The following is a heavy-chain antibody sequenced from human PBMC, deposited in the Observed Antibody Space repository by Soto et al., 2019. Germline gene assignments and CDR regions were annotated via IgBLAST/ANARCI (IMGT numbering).Heavy chain of an antibody. CDR2: INHSGST. D-gene: IGHD3-3*01. CDR1: GGSFSGYY. J-gene: IGHJ3*02. Sequence: KPSETLSLTCAVYGGSFSGYYWSWIRQSPGKGLEWIGQINHSGSTNYNPSLKSRVTISVDTSKNQFSLKLSSVPAADTAVYYCASPWRRRAFDIWGQGTMVTVSS. V-gene: IGHV4-34*01. CDR3: ASPWRRRAFDI.